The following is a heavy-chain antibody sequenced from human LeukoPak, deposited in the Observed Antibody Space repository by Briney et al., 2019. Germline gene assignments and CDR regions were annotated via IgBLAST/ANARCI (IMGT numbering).Heavy chain of an antibody. D-gene: IGHD6-19*01. V-gene: IGHV3-64*01. CDR2: ISSNGGST. CDR3: ASVSGYSSGWYPPFDY. Sequence: PGGSLRLSCAASGFTFSSYAMHWVRQAPGKGLEYVSAISSNGGSTYYANSVKGRFTISRDNSKNTLYLQMGSLRAEDMAVYYSASVSGYSSGWYPPFDYWGQGTLVTVSS. J-gene: IGHJ4*02. CDR1: GFTFSSYA.